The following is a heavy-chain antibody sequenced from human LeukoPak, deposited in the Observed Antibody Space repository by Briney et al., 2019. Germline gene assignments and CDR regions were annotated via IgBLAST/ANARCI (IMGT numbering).Heavy chain of an antibody. J-gene: IGHJ4*02. D-gene: IGHD6-13*01. CDR3: VRGGSNFDF. CDR1: GFTFSTFW. CDR2: IKEDGSEK. V-gene: IGHV3-7*04. Sequence: GGSLRLSCAPSGFTFSTFWMSWVREAPGKGLEWVANIKEDGSEKYNVDSVKGRFTIARDNAKNSLYLQMNSLKAEDTAVYYCVRGGSNFDFWGQGTLVTVSS.